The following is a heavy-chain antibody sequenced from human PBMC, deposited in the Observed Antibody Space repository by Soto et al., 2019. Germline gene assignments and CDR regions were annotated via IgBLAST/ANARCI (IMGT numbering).Heavy chain of an antibody. Sequence: SETLSLTCTVSGGCIWSSVGAWSLQSPDKGLEWIGYIYNSGRYNYNPSLESRLTISIDTSKNQFSLRLASVTAADTAVYYCARTLPNRQLFDSWSQGTLVTVSS. D-gene: IGHD1-1*01. J-gene: IGHJ4*02. CDR1: GGCIWSSV. V-gene: IGHV4-59*01. CDR2: IYNSGRY. CDR3: ARTLPNRQLFDS.